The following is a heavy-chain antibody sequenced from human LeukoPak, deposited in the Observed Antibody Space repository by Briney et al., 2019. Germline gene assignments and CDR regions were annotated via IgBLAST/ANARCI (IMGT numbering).Heavy chain of an antibody. V-gene: IGHV3-23*01. CDR2: ISGSGGST. Sequence: GGSLRLSCAASGFTFSSYAMSWVRQAPGKGLEWVSAISGSGGSTYYADSVKGRFTISRDNSKNTLYVQMNSLRAEDTAVYHCAKDQGVGTPGTLDYWGQGILVIVSS. CDR3: AKDQGVGTPGTLDY. CDR1: GFTFSSYA. J-gene: IGHJ4*02. D-gene: IGHD6-13*01.